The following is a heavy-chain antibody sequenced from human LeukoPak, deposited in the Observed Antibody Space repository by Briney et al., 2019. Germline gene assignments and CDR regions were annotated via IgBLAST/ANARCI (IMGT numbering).Heavy chain of an antibody. CDR3: AKENDYGSGYYGMDV. D-gene: IGHD3-10*01. Sequence: PGGSLRLSCAVSGFTFSSYAMSWVRQAPGKGLEWVSSISRSGASTYDADSVKGRFTISRDNSKNTLYLQMNSLRAEDTAVYYCAKENDYGSGYYGMDVWGQGTTVTVSS. CDR2: ISRSGAST. J-gene: IGHJ6*02. CDR1: GFTFSSYA. V-gene: IGHV3-23*01.